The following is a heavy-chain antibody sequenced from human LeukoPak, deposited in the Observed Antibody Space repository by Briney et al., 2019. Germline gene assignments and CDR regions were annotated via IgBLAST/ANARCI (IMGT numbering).Heavy chain of an antibody. CDR2: IGTAGDT. D-gene: IGHD6-19*01. V-gene: IGHV3-13*01. CDR3: ARADSSGWYGMGYYYMDV. J-gene: IGHJ6*03. CDR1: GFTFSSYD. Sequence: PGGSLRLSCAASGFTFSSYDMHWVRQATGKGLEWVSAIGTAGDTYYPGSVKGRFTISRENAKNSLYPQMNSLRAGDTAVYYCARADSSGWYGMGYYYMDVWGKGTTVTVSS.